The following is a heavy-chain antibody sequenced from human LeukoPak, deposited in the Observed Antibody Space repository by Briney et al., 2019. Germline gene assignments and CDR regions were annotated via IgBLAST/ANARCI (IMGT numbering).Heavy chain of an antibody. V-gene: IGHV3-7*01. J-gene: IGHJ6*04. Sequence: GGSLRLSCAASEFTSSAFWMTWVRRPPGKGLEWVANINKDGTEKEYVDSVKGRFSIFRDNAKNSVFLQMNSLRAEDTAVYYCAIFSGAVPGNLLLWGKGTTVIVSA. D-gene: IGHD2-8*02. CDR1: EFTSSAFW. CDR3: AIFSGAVPGNLLL. CDR2: INKDGTEK.